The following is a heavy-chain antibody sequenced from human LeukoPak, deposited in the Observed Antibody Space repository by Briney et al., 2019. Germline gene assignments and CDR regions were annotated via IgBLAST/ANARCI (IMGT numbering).Heavy chain of an antibody. Sequence: GGSLRLSCAASAFTLSSYAMSWVRDSPGKGRECGSDISGSGTGTYYRDSMKGRFNIYRDNAKNSLYLQMNSLRAEDTAVYYCARVHPTYYDFWSGYSGNWFDPWGQGTLVTLSS. J-gene: IGHJ5*02. CDR1: AFTLSSYA. D-gene: IGHD3-3*01. V-gene: IGHV3-23*01. CDR2: ISGSGTGT. CDR3: ARVHPTYYDFWSGYSGNWFDP.